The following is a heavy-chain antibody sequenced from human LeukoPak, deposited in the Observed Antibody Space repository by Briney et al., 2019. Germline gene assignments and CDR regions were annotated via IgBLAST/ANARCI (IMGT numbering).Heavy chain of an antibody. CDR1: GFTFSSYS. CDR2: INTGRSTI. Sequence: GGSLRHSCAASGFTFSSYSMNWVRQAPGKGLQWVSYINTGRSTIYYADSVKGRFTISRDNAKNSLYLQMNSLRAEDTAVYYCARALWFYDSSGYAIGVYFASWSQGTLVTVSS. D-gene: IGHD3-22*01. CDR3: ARALWFYDSSGYAIGVYFAS. V-gene: IGHV3-48*01. J-gene: IGHJ4*02.